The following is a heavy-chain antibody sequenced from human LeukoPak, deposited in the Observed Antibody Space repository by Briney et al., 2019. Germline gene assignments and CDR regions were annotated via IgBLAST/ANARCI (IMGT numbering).Heavy chain of an antibody. D-gene: IGHD6-19*01. V-gene: IGHV3-7*01. CDR1: GFTFSSHW. CDR2: IKQDGSEK. J-gene: IGHJ1*01. CDR3: ATSIAVAHGYFQH. Sequence: GGSLRLSCAASGFTFSSHWMSWVGQAPGKGLGWVANIKQDGSEKYYVDSVKGRFTISRDNAKNSLYLQMNSLRAEDTAVYYCATSIAVAHGYFQHWGQGTLVTVSS.